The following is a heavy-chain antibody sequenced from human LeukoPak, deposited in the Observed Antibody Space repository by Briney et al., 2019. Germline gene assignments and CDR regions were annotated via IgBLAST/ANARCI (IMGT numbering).Heavy chain of an antibody. D-gene: IGHD4-11*01. CDR2: ITASGDTT. CDR3: ADSNYWYPVDY. CDR1: VFTFSGYA. Sequence: GGSLRLSCAASVFTFSGYAMRWVRQAPGKGLEWVSSITASGDTTYYADSVKGRFTISRDNSKNTLYLQMNSLRAEDTAVYYCADSNYWYPVDYWGQGTLVTVSS. V-gene: IGHV3-23*01. J-gene: IGHJ4*02.